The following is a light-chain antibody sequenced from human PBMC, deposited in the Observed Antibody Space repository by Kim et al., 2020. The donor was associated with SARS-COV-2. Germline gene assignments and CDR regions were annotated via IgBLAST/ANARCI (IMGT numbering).Light chain of an antibody. CDR1: QNIISNY. Sequence: EVVLTQSPDTLSLSPGERATLPCRASQNIISNYLAWYQQKPGQAPRLLIYETFPRGTGIPDRFSGSGSGTDFTLTINRLEPEDFAVYFCQHNGTPWTFGQGTKLEI. V-gene: IGKV3-20*01. CDR2: ETF. J-gene: IGKJ2*02. CDR3: QHNGTPWT.